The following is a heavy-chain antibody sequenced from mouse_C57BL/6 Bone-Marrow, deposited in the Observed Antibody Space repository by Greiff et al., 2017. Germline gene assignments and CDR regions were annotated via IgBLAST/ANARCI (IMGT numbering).Heavy chain of an antibody. J-gene: IGHJ3*01. CDR2: IRSKSNNYAT. Sequence: EVHLVESGGGLVQPKGSLKLSCAASGFSFNTYAMNWVRQAPGKGLEWVARIRSKSNNYATYYADSVKDRFTISRDDSESMLYLQMNNLKTEDTAMYYCVRHDGYLAWFAYWGQGTLVTVSA. D-gene: IGHD2-3*01. V-gene: IGHV10-1*01. CDR3: VRHDGYLAWFAY. CDR1: GFSFNTYA.